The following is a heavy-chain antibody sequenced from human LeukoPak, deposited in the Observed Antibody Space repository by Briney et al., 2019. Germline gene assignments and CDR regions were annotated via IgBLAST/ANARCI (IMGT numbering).Heavy chain of an antibody. V-gene: IGHV3-15*01. CDR3: ARVSSVGATREFDY. J-gene: IGHJ4*02. D-gene: IGHD1-26*01. CDR2: IKSKTDGGTT. CDR1: GFIFSNAW. Sequence: GGSLRLSCAASGFIFSNAWMTWVRQAPGKGLEWVGRIKSKTDGGTTDYAAPVKGRFTISRDDSKNTLYLQMNSLRVEDTAVYYCARVSSVGATREFDYWGQGTLVTVSS.